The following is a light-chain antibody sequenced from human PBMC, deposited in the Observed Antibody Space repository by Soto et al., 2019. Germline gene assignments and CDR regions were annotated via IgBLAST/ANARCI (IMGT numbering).Light chain of an antibody. V-gene: IGLV2-14*01. CDR3: CSYTSSTNYV. Sequence: QSVLTQPASVSGSPGQSITISCTGTSSDVSIYNYVSWYQQHPGKAPKLMISEVSNRPPGVSNRFSGAKSGNTASLAISGLQVDDEADYYCCSYTSSTNYVFGAGTKVTVL. CDR1: SSDVSIYNY. CDR2: EVS. J-gene: IGLJ1*01.